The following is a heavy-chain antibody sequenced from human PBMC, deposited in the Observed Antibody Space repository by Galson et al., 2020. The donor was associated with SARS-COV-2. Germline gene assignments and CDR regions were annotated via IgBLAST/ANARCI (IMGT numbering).Heavy chain of an antibody. D-gene: IGHD3-3*01. CDR2: INPGGGST. V-gene: IGHV1-46*01. CDR1: GYTFTNYN. Sequence: ASVTVSCKASGYTFTNYNIHWVRQAPGHGLEWMGLINPGGGSTHYSQKFQGRVTLTRDTSTSTVYMDLNGLRSEDTAVYFCATGTIVSRALVDPWGQGTLVTGSS. J-gene: IGHJ5*02. CDR3: ATGTIVSRALVDP.